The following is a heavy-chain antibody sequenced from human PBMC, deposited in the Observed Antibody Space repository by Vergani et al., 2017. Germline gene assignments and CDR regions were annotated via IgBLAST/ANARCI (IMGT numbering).Heavy chain of an antibody. CDR1: GYSISSGYY. Sequence: VQLQESGPGLVKPSETLSLTCAVSGYSISSGYYWGWIRQPPGKGLEWIGSIYHSGSTYYNPSLKSRVTISVDTSKNQFSLKLSSVTAADTAVYYCARLSEDIVVVPAALVFDYWGQGTLVTVSS. V-gene: IGHV4-38-2*01. CDR3: ARLSEDIVVVPAALVFDY. J-gene: IGHJ4*02. D-gene: IGHD2-2*01. CDR2: IYHSGST.